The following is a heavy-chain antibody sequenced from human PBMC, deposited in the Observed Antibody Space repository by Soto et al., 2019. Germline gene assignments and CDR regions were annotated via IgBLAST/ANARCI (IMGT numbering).Heavy chain of an antibody. CDR1: GYSFTSYW. J-gene: IGHJ4*02. D-gene: IGHD3-9*01. CDR3: ARQYDYDIFTGPFDY. CDR2: IYPGDSDT. V-gene: IGHV5-51*01. Sequence: GESLKISCKGSGYSFTSYWIGWVRQMPGKGLEWMGIIYPGDSDTRYSPSFQGQVTISADKSISTAYLQWSSLKASDTAMYYCARQYDYDIFTGPFDYWGQGTLVTVSS.